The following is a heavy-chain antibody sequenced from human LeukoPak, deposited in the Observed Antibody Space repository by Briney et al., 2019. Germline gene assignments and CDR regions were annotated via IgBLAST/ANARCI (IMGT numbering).Heavy chain of an antibody. V-gene: IGHV3-23*01. D-gene: IGHD4-23*01. J-gene: IGHJ4*02. CDR2: ISGVGVNT. CDR1: GFTFSSYA. CDR3: AKGFKQSGNSAARPDF. Sequence: GGSLRLSCVASGFTFSSYAMSWVRQAPGKGLEWVSAISGVGVNTYYADSVKGRSTISRDNSKNTLYLQINSLRAEDTAVYYCAKGFKQSGNSAARPDFWGQGTLVTVSS.